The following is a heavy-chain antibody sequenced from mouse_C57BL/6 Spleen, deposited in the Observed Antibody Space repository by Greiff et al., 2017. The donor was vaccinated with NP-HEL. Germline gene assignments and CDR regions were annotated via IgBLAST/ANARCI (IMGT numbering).Heavy chain of an antibody. V-gene: IGHV1-52*01. CDR2: IDPSDSET. Sequence: QVQLQQPGAELVRPGSSVKLSCKASGYTFTSYWMHWVKQRPIQGLEWIGNIDPSDSETHYNQKFKDKATLTVDKSSSTAYMQLSSLTSEVSADYYCARQEGDYWGQGTSVTVSS. J-gene: IGHJ4*01. CDR3: ARQEGDY. CDR1: GYTFTSYW.